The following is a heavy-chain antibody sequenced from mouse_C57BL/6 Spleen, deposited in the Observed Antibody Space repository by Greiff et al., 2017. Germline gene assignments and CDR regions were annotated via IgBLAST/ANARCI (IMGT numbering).Heavy chain of an antibody. D-gene: IGHD1-1*01. Sequence: EVKVVESGGGLVKPGGSLKLSCAASGFTFSDYGMHWVRQAPEKGLEWVAYISSGSSTIYYADTVKGRFTISRDNAKNTLVLQMTSVRSEDTAMYDCARRDYGSSSDWYFDVWGTGTTVTVSS. CDR3: ARRDYGSSSDWYFDV. CDR1: GFTFSDYG. V-gene: IGHV5-17*01. J-gene: IGHJ1*03. CDR2: ISSGSSTI.